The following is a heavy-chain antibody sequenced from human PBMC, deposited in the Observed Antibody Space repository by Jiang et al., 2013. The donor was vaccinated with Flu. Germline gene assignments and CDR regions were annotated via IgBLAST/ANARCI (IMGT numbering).Heavy chain of an antibody. J-gene: IGHJ5*02. Sequence: SGAEVKKPGASVKVSCKASGYTFTNYYLHWVRQAPGQRLEWMGWINAGNGNTKYSQKFQGRVTITRDTSASTAYMELSSLRSEDTAVYYCARSPPITMVRGVINWFDPWGQGTLVTVSS. CDR2: INAGNGNT. CDR1: GYTFTNYY. D-gene: IGHD3-10*01. V-gene: IGHV1-3*01. CDR3: ARSPPITMVRGVINWFDP.